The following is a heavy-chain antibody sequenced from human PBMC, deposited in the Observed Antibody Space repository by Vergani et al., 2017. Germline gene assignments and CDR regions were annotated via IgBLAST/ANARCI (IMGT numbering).Heavy chain of an antibody. CDR1: GGSISSSSYY. CDR3: ARIRITMVRGVNWFDP. J-gene: IGHJ5*02. V-gene: IGHV4-39*01. D-gene: IGHD3-10*01. Sequence: QLQLQESGPGLVKPSETLSLTCTVSGGSISSSSYYWGWIRQPPGKGLEWIGSIYYSGSTYYNPSLKSRVTISVYTSKNQFSLKLSSVTAADTAVYYCARIRITMVRGVNWFDPWGQGTLVTVSS. CDR2: IYYSGST.